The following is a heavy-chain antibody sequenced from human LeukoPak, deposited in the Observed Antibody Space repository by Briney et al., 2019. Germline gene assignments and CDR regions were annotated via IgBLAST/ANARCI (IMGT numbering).Heavy chain of an antibody. CDR3: ARSRPMIVIPWFDP. CDR1: GGSISSGGYY. V-gene: IGHV4-31*03. J-gene: IGHJ5*02. CDR2: IYYSGST. D-gene: IGHD3-22*01. Sequence: SETLSLTCTVSGGSISSGGYYWSWIRQHPGKGLEWIGYIYYSGSTYYNPSLKSRVTISVDTSKNQFSLKLSSVTAADTAVYYCARSRPMIVIPWFDPWGQGTLVTVSS.